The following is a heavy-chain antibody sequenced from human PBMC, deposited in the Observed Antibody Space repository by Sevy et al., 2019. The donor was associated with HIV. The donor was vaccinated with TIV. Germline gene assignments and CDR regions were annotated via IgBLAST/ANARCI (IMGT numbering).Heavy chain of an antibody. J-gene: IGHJ4*02. CDR1: GGSISSGGYY. V-gene: IGHV4-31*03. CDR2: IYYSGST. Sequence: LSLTCTVSGGSISSGGYYWSWIRQHPGKGLEWIGYIYYSGSTYYNPSLKSRVTIPVDTSKNQFSLKLSSVTAADTAVYYCARDPTPTNYGDYDHWGQGTLVTVSS. D-gene: IGHD4-17*01. CDR3: ARDPTPTNYGDYDH.